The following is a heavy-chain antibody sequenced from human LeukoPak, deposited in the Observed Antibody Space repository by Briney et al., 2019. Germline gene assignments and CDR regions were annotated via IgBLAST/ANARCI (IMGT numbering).Heavy chain of an antibody. V-gene: IGHV4-59*08. J-gene: IGHJ6*03. D-gene: IGHD6-19*01. Sequence: SQTLSLTCTVSGGSISSYWWSWIRQPPGKGMDWLGYLYYSGSTNYKPSLKRRVTLSVDTSKKQFSLKLSSVTAADTAVYYCARHAISSGWGEDYYYMDVWGKGTTVTVSS. CDR1: GGSISSYW. CDR3: ARHAISSGWGEDYYYMDV. CDR2: LYYSGST.